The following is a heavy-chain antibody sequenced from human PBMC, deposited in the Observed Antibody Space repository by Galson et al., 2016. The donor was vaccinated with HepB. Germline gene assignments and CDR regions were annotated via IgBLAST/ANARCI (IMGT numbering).Heavy chain of an antibody. CDR2: IYYSGST. V-gene: IGHV4-59*01. J-gene: IGHJ6*04. CDR1: GGSISSYY. D-gene: IGHD3-10*01. Sequence: SETLSLTCTVSGGSISSYYWNWIRQPPGKGLEWIGYIYYSGSTNYNPSLKSRVTISVDTSKNQFSLKLTSVTAADTAVYYCARDGKKSTYGSGNYYFVGDYYYYGMDVWGKGTTITVSS. CDR3: ARDGKKSTYGSGNYYFVGDYYYYGMDV.